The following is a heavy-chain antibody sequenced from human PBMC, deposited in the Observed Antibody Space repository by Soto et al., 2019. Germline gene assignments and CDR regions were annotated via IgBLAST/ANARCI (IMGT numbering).Heavy chain of an antibody. CDR1: GGSISSYY. D-gene: IGHD6-6*01. Sequence: PSETLSLTCTVSGGSISSYYWSWIRQPPGKGLEWIGYIYYSGSTNYNPSLKSRVTISVDTSKNQFSLKLSSVTAADTAVYYCAGRCKQLARPYYYYTDVWGKGTTITVSS. CDR2: IYYSGST. J-gene: IGHJ6*03. V-gene: IGHV4-59*08. CDR3: AGRCKQLARPYYYYTDV.